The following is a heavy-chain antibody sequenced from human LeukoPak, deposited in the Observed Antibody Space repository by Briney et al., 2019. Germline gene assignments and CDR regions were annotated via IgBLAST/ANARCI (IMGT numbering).Heavy chain of an antibody. Sequence: ASVKVSCKASGYTFTGYYMHWVRQAPGQGLEWMGWINPNSGGTNYAQKFQGRVTMTRDTSISTAYMELSRLRSDDTAVYYCARDPSGVVIPIRFYYYYYMDVWGKGTTVTVSS. J-gene: IGHJ6*03. CDR3: ARDPSGVVIPIRFYYYYYMDV. CDR2: INPNSGGT. D-gene: IGHD3-3*01. V-gene: IGHV1-2*02. CDR1: GYTFTGYY.